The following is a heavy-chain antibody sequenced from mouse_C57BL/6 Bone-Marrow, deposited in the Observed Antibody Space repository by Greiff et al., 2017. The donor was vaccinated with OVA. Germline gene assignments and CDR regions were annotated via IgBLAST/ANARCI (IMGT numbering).Heavy chain of an antibody. CDR3: ASLYDYDVGWYFDV. Sequence: VQLQQSGPELVKPGASVKISCKASGYAFSSSWMNWVKQRPGKGLEWIGRIYPGDGDTNYNGKFKGKATLTADKYSSTAYMQLSSLTSEDSAVXFCASLYDYDVGWYFDVWGTGTTVTVSS. CDR2: IYPGDGDT. D-gene: IGHD2-4*01. CDR1: GYAFSSSW. J-gene: IGHJ1*03. V-gene: IGHV1-82*01.